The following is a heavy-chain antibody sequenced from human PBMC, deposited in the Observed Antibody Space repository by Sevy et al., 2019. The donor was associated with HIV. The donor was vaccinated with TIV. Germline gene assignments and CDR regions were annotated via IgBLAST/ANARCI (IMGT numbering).Heavy chain of an antibody. J-gene: IGHJ6*02. Sequence: GGSLRLSCAASGFSISDYYMSWIRQAPGKGLQWISYISSSGDTIYYADSVKGRFTISRDNAKNSLYLQLNSLRAEDTAVYYCARDHEKDGELGDYYCYAMDLWGRGTTVTVSS. V-gene: IGHV3-11*01. D-gene: IGHD3-16*01. CDR1: GFSISDYY. CDR2: ISSSGDTI. CDR3: ARDHEKDGELGDYYCYAMDL.